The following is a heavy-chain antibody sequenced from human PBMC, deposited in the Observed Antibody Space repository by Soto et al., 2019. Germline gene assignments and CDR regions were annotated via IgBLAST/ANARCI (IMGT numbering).Heavy chain of an antibody. CDR2: TANDGSAQ. CDR3: AKDTYYYDSSGYYFAFDI. D-gene: IGHD3-22*01. V-gene: IGHV3-30*18. CDR1: GFIFTSYG. Sequence: GGSLRLSCAASGFIFTSYGMQWVRQSPGGGLEWVATTANDGSAQYYADSVKGRFTISRDNSKNTLYLQMNSLRAEDTAVYYCAKDTYYYDSSGYYFAFDIWGQGTMVTVSS. J-gene: IGHJ3*02.